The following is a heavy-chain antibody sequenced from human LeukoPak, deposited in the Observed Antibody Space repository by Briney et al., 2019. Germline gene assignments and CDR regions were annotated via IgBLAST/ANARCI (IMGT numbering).Heavy chain of an antibody. D-gene: IGHD3-22*01. V-gene: IGHV3-23*01. CDR2: ISNSGGST. CDR3: ASPLLYYYDSSGYRDY. CDR1: GFTFGNYA. J-gene: IGHJ4*02. Sequence: GGSLRLSCAASGFTFGNYAMSWVRQAPGKGLEWVSGISNSGGSTYYADSVKGRFTISRDNSKNTLYLQMNSLRAEDTAVYYCASPLLYYYDSSGYRDYWGQGTLVTVSS.